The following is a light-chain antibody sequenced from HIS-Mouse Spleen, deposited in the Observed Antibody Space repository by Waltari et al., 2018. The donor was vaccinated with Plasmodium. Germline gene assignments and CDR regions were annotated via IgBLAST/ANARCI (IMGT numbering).Light chain of an antibody. CDR2: GAS. J-gene: IGKJ3*01. CDR3: QQYNNWSFT. V-gene: IGKV3-15*01. Sequence: EIVMTQSPATLSVSPGERATLSCRASQSVSSNLAWYQQKPGQAPRLLIYGASTRATGIPDSFSGSGSGTEFTLTISSLQSEDFAVYYCQQYNNWSFTFGPGTKVDIK. CDR1: QSVSSN.